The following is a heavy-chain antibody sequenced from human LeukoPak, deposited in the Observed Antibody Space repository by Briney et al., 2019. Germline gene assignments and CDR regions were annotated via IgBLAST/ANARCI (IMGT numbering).Heavy chain of an antibody. V-gene: IGHV4-38-2*02. CDR1: GYSITSDYY. CDR3: ARGLNGLDY. D-gene: IGHD2-8*01. CDR2: IYHSGST. Sequence: SETLSLTCTVSGYSITSDYYWGWIRQPPGKGLEWIGYIYHSGSTYYNPSLKSRVTISVDRSKNQFSLRLSSVTAADTAVYYCARGLNGLDYWGQGTLVTVSS. J-gene: IGHJ4*02.